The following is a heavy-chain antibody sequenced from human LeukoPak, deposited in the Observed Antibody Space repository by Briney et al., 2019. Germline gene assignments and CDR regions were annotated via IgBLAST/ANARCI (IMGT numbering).Heavy chain of an antibody. Sequence: GGSLRLSCAASGFTFSNYGMSWVRQAPGKGLEWVSFISTSSSYIYYADSVKGRFTISRDNAKNSLYLQMNSLRAEDTAVYYCARDVNWNYCDYWGHGTLVTVSS. V-gene: IGHV3-21*01. CDR3: ARDVNWNYCDY. CDR2: ISTSSSYI. D-gene: IGHD1-20*01. CDR1: GFTFSNYG. J-gene: IGHJ4*01.